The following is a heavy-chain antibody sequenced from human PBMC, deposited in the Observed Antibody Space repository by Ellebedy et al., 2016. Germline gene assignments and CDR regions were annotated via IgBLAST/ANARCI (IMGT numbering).Heavy chain of an antibody. J-gene: IGHJ6*02. Sequence: GESLKISXGASGFTFSNAWMSWVRQAPGKGLEWVGRIKSKTDGGTTDYAAPVKGRFTISRDDSKNTLYLQMNSLKTEDTAVYYCTNLYGSGRVYYYYGMDVWGQGTTVTVSS. CDR3: TNLYGSGRVYYYYGMDV. CDR2: IKSKTDGGTT. D-gene: IGHD3-10*01. CDR1: GFTFSNAW. V-gene: IGHV3-15*01.